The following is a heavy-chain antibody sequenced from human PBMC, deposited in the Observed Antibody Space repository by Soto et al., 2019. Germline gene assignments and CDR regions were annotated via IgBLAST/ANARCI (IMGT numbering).Heavy chain of an antibody. CDR1: GFTFSSYA. J-gene: IGHJ4*02. D-gene: IGHD3-16*01. V-gene: IGHV3-23*01. Sequence: EVQLLESGGGLVQPGGSLRLSCAASGFTFSSYAMSWVRQAPGKGLAWVSGISVSGGSTYYADSVKGRFTISRDNSKNTLYLQMNSMRAEDTAVYYCASITRYDPSDYWGQGTLVTVSS. CDR3: ASITRYDPSDY. CDR2: ISVSGGST.